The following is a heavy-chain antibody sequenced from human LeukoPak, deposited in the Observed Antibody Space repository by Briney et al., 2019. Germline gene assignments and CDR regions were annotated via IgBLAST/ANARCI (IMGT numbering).Heavy chain of an antibody. CDR3: AKDENSGYPLDY. J-gene: IGHJ4*02. CDR2: ISGDSGST. D-gene: IGHD3-22*01. V-gene: IGHV3-43*02. Sequence: GGSLRLSCAASGFTFDDYAMHWVSQAPGKCLEWVSLISGDSGSTYYADSVKGRFTISRDNSKNSLYLQMNSLRTEDTALYYCAKDENSGYPLDYWGQGTPVTVSS. CDR1: GFTFDDYA.